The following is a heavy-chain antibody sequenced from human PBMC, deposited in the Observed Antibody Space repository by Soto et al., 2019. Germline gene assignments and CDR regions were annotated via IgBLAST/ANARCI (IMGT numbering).Heavy chain of an antibody. J-gene: IGHJ6*02. CDR2: IWYDGSNK. D-gene: IGHD1-26*01. V-gene: IGHV3-33*01. CDR1: GFTFSSYG. Sequence: QVQLVESGGGVVQPGRSLRLSCAASGFTFSSYGMHWVRQAPGKGLEWVAVIWYDGSNKYYADSVKGRFTISRDNSKNTLYLQMNSLRAEDTAVYYCARGGSYYNRNGMDVWGQGTTVTVSS. CDR3: ARGGSYYNRNGMDV.